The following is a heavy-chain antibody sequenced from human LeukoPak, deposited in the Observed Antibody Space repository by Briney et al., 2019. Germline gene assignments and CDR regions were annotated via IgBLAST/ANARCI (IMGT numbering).Heavy chain of an antibody. D-gene: IGHD4-17*01. J-gene: IGHJ4*02. Sequence: GGSLRLSCAVSGFTFSGFWMSWSRQAPGKGLEWVASINSDGSEGYYADVVKGRFTISRDNAKNSLYLQMNSLRAEDTAVYYCARAGGSTVSHSDYWGQGTLVTVSS. CDR2: INSDGSEG. CDR3: ARAGGSTVSHSDY. V-gene: IGHV3-7*01. CDR1: GFTFSGFW.